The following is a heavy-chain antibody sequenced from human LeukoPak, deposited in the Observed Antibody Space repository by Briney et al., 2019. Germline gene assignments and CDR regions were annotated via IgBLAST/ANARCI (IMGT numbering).Heavy chain of an antibody. CDR1: GFTFSSYW. CDR3: ARTVVVVGASDYFDY. D-gene: IGHD2-2*01. CDR2: IRQDGGVK. J-gene: IGHJ4*02. V-gene: IGHV3-7*03. Sequence: GGSLRLSCAASGFTFSSYWMTWVRQAPGKGLEGVANIRQDGGVKYYMDSAKGRFTFSRDNAKSSLYLQMNSLRVEDTAMYFCARTVVVVGASDYFDYWAREPWSPSPQ.